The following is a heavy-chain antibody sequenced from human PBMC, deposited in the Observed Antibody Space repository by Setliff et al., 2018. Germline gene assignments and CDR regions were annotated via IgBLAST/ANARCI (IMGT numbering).Heavy chain of an antibody. Sequence: SVKVSCKASGGTFNSYAISWVRQAPGQGLEWMGGIIPIFGSANYARKFQGRVTVTADESTSTAYMELSSLRSEDTAVYYCVRGSVEYSRGWYYFDYWAQGTLVTVSS. D-gene: IGHD6-19*01. CDR3: VRGSVEYSRGWYYFDY. CDR2: IIPIFGSA. J-gene: IGHJ4*02. CDR1: GGTFNSYA. V-gene: IGHV1-69*13.